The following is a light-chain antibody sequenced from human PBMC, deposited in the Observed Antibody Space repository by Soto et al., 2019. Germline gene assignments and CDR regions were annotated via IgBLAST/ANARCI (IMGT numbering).Light chain of an antibody. CDR3: GAWDSSLSAGV. CDR1: SSNIGKKY. CDR2: DNN. J-gene: IGLJ2*01. V-gene: IGLV1-51*01. Sequence: QSVLTQPPSVSAAPGQKVTISCSGSSSNIGKKYVSWYQQLPGTVPKLLIYDNNKRPSGIPDRFSGSKSGTSATLGITGLQTGDEADYYCGAWDSSLSAGVFGGGTKVTVL.